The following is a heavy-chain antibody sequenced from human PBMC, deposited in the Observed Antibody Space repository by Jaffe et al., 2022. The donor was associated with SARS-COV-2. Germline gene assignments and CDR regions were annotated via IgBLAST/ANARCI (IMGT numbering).Heavy chain of an antibody. D-gene: IGHD1-26*01. V-gene: IGHV3-9*01. CDR1: GFTFDDYA. CDR2: ISWNSGSI. CDR3: AKGGGSSLMWYFDL. Sequence: EVQLVESGGGLVQPGRSLRLSCAASGFTFDDYAMHWVRQAPGKGLEWVSGISWNSGSIGYADSVKGRFTISRDNAKNSLYLQMNSLRAEDTALYYCAKGGGSSLMWYFDLWGRGTLVTVSS. J-gene: IGHJ2*01.